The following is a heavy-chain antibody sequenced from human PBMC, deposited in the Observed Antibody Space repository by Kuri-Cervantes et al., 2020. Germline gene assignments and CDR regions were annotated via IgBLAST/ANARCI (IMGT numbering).Heavy chain of an antibody. V-gene: IGHV4-39*07. CDR2: IYYSGST. Sequence: SETLSLTCTVSGGSISSSSYYWGWIRQPPGKGLEWIGSIYYSGSTYYNPSLKSRVTISVDTSKNQFSLKLSSVTAADTAVYYCARWGWLQVFDYWGQGTLVTVSS. CDR1: GGSISSSSYY. CDR3: ARWGWLQVFDY. J-gene: IGHJ4*02. D-gene: IGHD5-24*01.